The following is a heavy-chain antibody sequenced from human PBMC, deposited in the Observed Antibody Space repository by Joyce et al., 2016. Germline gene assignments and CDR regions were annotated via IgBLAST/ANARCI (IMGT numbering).Heavy chain of an antibody. V-gene: IGHV3-7*01. D-gene: IGHD4-17*01. CDR2: IKQDGSEI. J-gene: IGHJ6*02. CDR3: ARSGGEDYGDHHALDV. CDR1: SFTFSNYW. Sequence: EVQLLESGGGLVQPGGSLRLSCAASSFTFSNYWRTWVRQVPGKGVECVAKIKQDGSEIYFVDAVKGRFTISRDNAKNTLYLQMNSLRAEDTAVYYCARSGGEDYGDHHALDVWGQGTTVTVSS.